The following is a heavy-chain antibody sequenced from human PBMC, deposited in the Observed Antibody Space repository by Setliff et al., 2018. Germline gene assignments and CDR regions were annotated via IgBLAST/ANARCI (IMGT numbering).Heavy chain of an antibody. CDR2: IRYDGSNK. J-gene: IGHJ3*02. Sequence: GGSLRLSCAASGFTFSSYGMHWVRQAPGKGLEWVAFIRYDGSNKYYANSVKGRFTISRDSSKNTLYLQMSSPRAEDTAVYYCVKTHWDTWIRGAFDIWGQGTMVTVSS. V-gene: IGHV3-30*02. CDR1: GFTFSSYG. CDR3: VKTHWDTWIRGAFDI. D-gene: IGHD3-10*01.